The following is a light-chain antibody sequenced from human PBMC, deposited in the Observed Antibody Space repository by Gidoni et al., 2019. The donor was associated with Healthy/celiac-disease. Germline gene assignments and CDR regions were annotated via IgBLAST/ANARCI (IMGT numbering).Light chain of an antibody. Sequence: QSALTQPASVSGSPGQSSTISCTGTSSDVGSYNLVSWYQQHPGKAPKLMIYEGSKRPSGVSHRFSGSKSGNTASLTISGLQAEDEADYYCCSYAGSSTSLWVFGGGTKLTVL. J-gene: IGLJ3*02. V-gene: IGLV2-23*01. CDR2: EGS. CDR3: CSYAGSSTSLWV. CDR1: SSDVGSYNL.